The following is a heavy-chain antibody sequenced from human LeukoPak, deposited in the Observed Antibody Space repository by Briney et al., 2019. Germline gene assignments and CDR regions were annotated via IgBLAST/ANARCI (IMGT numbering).Heavy chain of an antibody. CDR1: GGCISSGDYY. D-gene: IGHD2-15*01. Sequence: SETLSLTCTVSGGCISSGDYYWSWIRQPPGKGLEWIGYIYYSGSTYYNPSLKSRVTISVDTSKNQFSLKLSSVTVADTAVYYCARGNIGYCSGGSCYSMDYWGQGTLITVSS. V-gene: IGHV4-30-4*01. J-gene: IGHJ4*02. CDR3: ARGNIGYCSGGSCYSMDY. CDR2: IYYSGST.